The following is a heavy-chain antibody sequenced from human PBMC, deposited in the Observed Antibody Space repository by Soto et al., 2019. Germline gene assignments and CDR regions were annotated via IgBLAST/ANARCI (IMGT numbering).Heavy chain of an antibody. V-gene: IGHV4-34*01. CDR3: ARSESVYSSGWYVRY. CDR1: GGSFSGYY. CDR2: INHSEST. Sequence: SETLSLTCAGYGGSFSGYYWSWIRQPPGKGLEWIGEINHSESTNYNPSLKSRVTISVDTSKDQFSLKLSSVTAADTAVYYCARSESVYSSGWYVRYWGQGTLVTVSS. J-gene: IGHJ4*02. D-gene: IGHD6-19*01.